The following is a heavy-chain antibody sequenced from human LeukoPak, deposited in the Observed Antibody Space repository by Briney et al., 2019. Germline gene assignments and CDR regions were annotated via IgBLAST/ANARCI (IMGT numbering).Heavy chain of an antibody. CDR3: AKTLRSGDWYFEY. Sequence: GGSLRLSCVPSGFTFNSYAMSWVRQAPGQGLEWVSTISVTGSSTYYADSVKGRFTTSRDNSKNTLYLQMNGLRVEDTAVYYCAKTLRSGDWYFEYWGQGTLVHVSS. J-gene: IGHJ4*02. V-gene: IGHV3-23*01. CDR1: GFTFNSYA. D-gene: IGHD2-21*02. CDR2: ISVTGSST.